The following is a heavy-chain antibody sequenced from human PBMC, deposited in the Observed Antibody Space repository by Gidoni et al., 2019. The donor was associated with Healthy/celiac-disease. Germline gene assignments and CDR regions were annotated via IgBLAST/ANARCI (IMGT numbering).Heavy chain of an antibody. CDR1: GFTVSSNY. Sequence: EVQLVESGGGLIQPGGSLRLSCAASGFTVSSNYMSGVRQAPWKGLAWVSVIYSGGSTYYADSVKGRFTISRDNSKNTLYLQMNSLRAEDTAVYYCARDGGYCSSTSCYYYGMDVWGQGTTVTVSS. J-gene: IGHJ6*02. V-gene: IGHV3-53*01. D-gene: IGHD2-2*01. CDR3: ARDGGYCSSTSCYYYGMDV. CDR2: IYSGGST.